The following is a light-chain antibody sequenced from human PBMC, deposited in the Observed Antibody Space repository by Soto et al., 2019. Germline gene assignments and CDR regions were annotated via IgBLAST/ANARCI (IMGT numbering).Light chain of an antibody. V-gene: IGKV3-11*01. CDR2: DAS. CDR3: QHYVERSPIT. CDR1: QSVSSY. Sequence: EIVLTQYPATLSLSPGERATLSCRASQSVSSYLAWYQQKPGQAPRLLIYDASNRATGIPARFSGSGSGTDFTLTISRLEPEDFALYYCQHYVERSPITFGQGTRLEIK. J-gene: IGKJ5*01.